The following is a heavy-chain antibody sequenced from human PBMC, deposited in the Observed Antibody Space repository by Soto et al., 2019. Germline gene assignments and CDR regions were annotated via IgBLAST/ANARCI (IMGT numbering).Heavy chain of an antibody. V-gene: IGHV4-39*01. CDR1: GGSISSSSYY. D-gene: IGHD2-2*01. Sequence: PSETLSLTCTVSGGSISSSSYYWGWIRQPPGKGLEWIGSIYYSGSTYYNPSLKSRVTISVDTSKNQFSLKLSSVTAADTAVYYCAILGCCSSTSCRNWFDPWGQGTLVTVSS. CDR3: AILGCCSSTSCRNWFDP. CDR2: IYYSGST. J-gene: IGHJ5*02.